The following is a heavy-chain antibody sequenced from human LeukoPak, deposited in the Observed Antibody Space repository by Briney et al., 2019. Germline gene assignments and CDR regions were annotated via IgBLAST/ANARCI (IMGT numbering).Heavy chain of an antibody. D-gene: IGHD3-10*01. CDR3: AREPYYYGSGSDLRPFDP. J-gene: IGHJ5*02. CDR2: IKQDGSEK. V-gene: IGHV3-7*01. CDR1: GFTFSSYW. Sequence: GGSLRLSCAASGFTFSSYWMSWVRQAPGKGLEWVANIKQDGSEKYYVDSVKGRFTISRDNAKNSLYLQMNSLRAEDTAVYYRAREPYYYGSGSDLRPFDPWGQGTLVTVSS.